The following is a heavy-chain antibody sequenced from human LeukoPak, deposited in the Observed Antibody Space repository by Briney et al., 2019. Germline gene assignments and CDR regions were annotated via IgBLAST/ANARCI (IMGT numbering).Heavy chain of an antibody. V-gene: IGHV3-7*01. CDR3: ARDHTGYEYGSFTYHYQYMDV. J-gene: IGHJ6*03. CDR2: IKPDGGEK. CDR1: GFTFNNYW. D-gene: IGHD5-12*01. Sequence: GGSLRLSCAASGFTFNNYWMSWVRQAPGKGLEWVANIKPDGGEKYHADSVKGRFTISRDNAKISMYLQMNSLRADDTAVYYCARDHTGYEYGSFTYHYQYMDVWGKGTTVTVSS.